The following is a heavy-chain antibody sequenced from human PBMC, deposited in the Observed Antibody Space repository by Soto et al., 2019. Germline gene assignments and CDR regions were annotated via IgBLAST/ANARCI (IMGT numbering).Heavy chain of an antibody. CDR2: INPSGGTT. D-gene: IGHD3-16*01. CDR1: GYTFTTYY. J-gene: IGHJ6*02. Sequence: QVQLVQSGAEVKKPGASVKVSCKASGYTFTTYYMHWVRQAPGQGLEWMGIINPSGGTTGFAQKFQGRVTMTRDTSTSTVYMELSSLRSEDTAVYYCARDVLGGYYGMDVCGQGTTVTVSS. CDR3: ARDVLGGYYGMDV. V-gene: IGHV1-46*01.